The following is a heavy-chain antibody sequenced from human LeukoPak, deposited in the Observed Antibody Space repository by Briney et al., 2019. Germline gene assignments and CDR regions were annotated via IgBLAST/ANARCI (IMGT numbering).Heavy chain of an antibody. V-gene: IGHV3-9*01. CDR2: ISWDSGSI. J-gene: IGHJ4*02. CDR1: GFTVDDYG. Sequence: GGSLRLSCAASGFTVDDYGMHWVRHAPGKGMEWASGISWDSGSIIYADCVKGRFTISRDNAKNSLYLQMNSLRAEDTAFYYCAKDKDPLRGYSYGPFDHWGQGTLVTVSS. D-gene: IGHD5-18*01. CDR3: AKDKDPLRGYSYGPFDH.